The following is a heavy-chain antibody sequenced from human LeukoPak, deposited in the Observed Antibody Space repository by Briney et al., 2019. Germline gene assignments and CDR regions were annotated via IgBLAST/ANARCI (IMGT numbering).Heavy chain of an antibody. D-gene: IGHD3-16*02. CDR1: GFTFSSYG. Sequence: GGSLRLSCAASGFTFSSYGMHWVRQAPGKGLEWVAFIRYDGSNKYYADSVKGRFTISRDNSKNTLYLQMTSLRAEDTAVYYCAKGRGDYVWGSYRPNWFDPWGQGTLVTVSS. J-gene: IGHJ5*02. CDR2: IRYDGSNK. V-gene: IGHV3-30*02. CDR3: AKGRGDYVWGSYRPNWFDP.